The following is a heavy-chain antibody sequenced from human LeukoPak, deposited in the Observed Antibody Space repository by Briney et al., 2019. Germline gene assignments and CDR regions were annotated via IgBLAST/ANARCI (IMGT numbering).Heavy chain of an antibody. D-gene: IGHD6-13*01. J-gene: IGHJ4*02. CDR1: GGSISSGSYY. V-gene: IGHV4-39*01. CDR3: ARHLAAAVFY. CDR2: IYYSGST. Sequence: SETLSLTCTVSGGSISSGSYYWGWIRQPPGKGLEWIGSIYYSGSTYYNPSLKSRVTISVDTSKNQFSLKLSSVTAADTAVYYCARHLAAAVFYWGQGTLVTVSS.